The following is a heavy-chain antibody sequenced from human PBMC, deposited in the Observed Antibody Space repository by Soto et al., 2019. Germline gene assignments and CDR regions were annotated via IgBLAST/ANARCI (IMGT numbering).Heavy chain of an antibody. CDR1: GFTFSSYG. V-gene: IGHV3-23*01. D-gene: IGHD3-3*01. Sequence: VGSLRLSCAASGFTFSSYGMNWVRQAPGKGLEWVSTISGSGDATYYADSVKGRFTLSRDNSKNTLYLQMNNLRAEDTAVYYCAKVNTIFGVESYYYGLDVWGQGTTVTVSS. CDR3: AKVNTIFGVESYYYGLDV. CDR2: ISGSGDAT. J-gene: IGHJ6*02.